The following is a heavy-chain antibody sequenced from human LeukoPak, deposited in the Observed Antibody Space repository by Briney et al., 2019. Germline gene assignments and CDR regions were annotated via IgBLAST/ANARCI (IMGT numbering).Heavy chain of an antibody. J-gene: IGHJ4*02. D-gene: IGHD1-26*01. CDR2: ITSDGSST. Sequence: GGSLRLSCAASGFTFGSYWMHWVRQAPGKGLVWVSRITSDGSSTSYADSVKGRFTISRDNAKNTLYLQMNSLRAEDTAVYYCARGGPYSGSPFDYWGQGTLVTVSS. CDR1: GFTFGSYW. V-gene: IGHV3-74*01. CDR3: ARGGPYSGSPFDY.